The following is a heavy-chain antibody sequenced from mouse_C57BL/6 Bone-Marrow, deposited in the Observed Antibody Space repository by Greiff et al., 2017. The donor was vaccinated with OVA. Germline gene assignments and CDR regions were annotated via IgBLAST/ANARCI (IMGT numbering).Heavy chain of an antibody. J-gene: IGHJ4*01. CDR2: IYPGDGDT. D-gene: IGHD1-1*01. V-gene: IGHV1-82*01. CDR3: GERVVFYYPYYAMDY. CDR1: GYAFSSSW. Sequence: QVQLKESGPELVKPGASVKISCKASGYAFSSSWMNWVKQRPGKGLEWIGRIYPGDGDTNYNGKFKGKATLTADKSSSTAYMQLSSLTSEDSAVYFCGERVVFYYPYYAMDYWGQGTPVTVSS.